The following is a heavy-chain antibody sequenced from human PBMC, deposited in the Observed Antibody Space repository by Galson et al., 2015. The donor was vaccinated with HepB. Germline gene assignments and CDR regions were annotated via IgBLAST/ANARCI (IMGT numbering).Heavy chain of an antibody. V-gene: IGHV1-18*04. J-gene: IGHJ3*01. Sequence: SVKVSCKASGYTFTSYGISWVRQAPGQGLEWMGWISVYTGNTKNAQKIQGRVTMTTDTSTSTAYMELRSLRSDDTAVYYCARISWYLKEGGRGAFDLWGQGTMVTVSS. D-gene: IGHD2-21*01. CDR3: ARISWYLKEGGRGAFDL. CDR2: ISVYTGNT. CDR1: GYTFTSYG.